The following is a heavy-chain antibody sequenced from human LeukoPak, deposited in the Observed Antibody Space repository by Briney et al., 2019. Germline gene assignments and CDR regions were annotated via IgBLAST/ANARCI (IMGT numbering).Heavy chain of an antibody. V-gene: IGHV4-61*08. CDR2: IYYSGST. D-gene: IGHD6-13*01. Sequence: SETLSLTCTVSGASITSGGYYWSWIRQPPGKGLEWIGYIYYSGSTNYNPSLKSRVTISVDTSKNQFSLKLNSVTAADTAVYYCARRISSSLNWFDPWGQGTLVTVSS. CDR1: GASITSGGYY. CDR3: ARRISSSLNWFDP. J-gene: IGHJ5*02.